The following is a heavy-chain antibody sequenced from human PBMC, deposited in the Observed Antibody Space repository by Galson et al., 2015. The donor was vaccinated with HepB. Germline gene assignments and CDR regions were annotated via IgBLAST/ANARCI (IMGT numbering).Heavy chain of an antibody. J-gene: IGHJ3*02. D-gene: IGHD1-14*01. CDR2: ISGSGGST. V-gene: IGHV3-23*01. Sequence: SLRLSCAASGFTFSSYAMSWVRQAPGKGLEWVPAISGSGGSTYYADSVKGRFTISRDNSKNTLYLQMNSLRAEDTAVYYCAKDSGYYRQAFDIWGQGTMVTVSS. CDR3: AKDSGYYRQAFDI. CDR1: GFTFSSYA.